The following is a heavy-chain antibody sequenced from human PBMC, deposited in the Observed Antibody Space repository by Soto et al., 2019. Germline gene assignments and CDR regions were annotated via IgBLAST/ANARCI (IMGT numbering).Heavy chain of an antibody. D-gene: IGHD2-2*01. CDR1: GYTFTGYY. Sequence: ASVKVSCKASGYTFTGYYMHWVRQAPGQGLEWMGWINPYSGNTNYAQKLQGRVTMTTDTSMSTAYMELRSLRSDDTAVYYCAREDCSSTSCQSPYYYYMDVWGKGTTVTVSS. CDR3: AREDCSSTSCQSPYYYYMDV. J-gene: IGHJ6*03. V-gene: IGHV1-2*02. CDR2: INPYSGNT.